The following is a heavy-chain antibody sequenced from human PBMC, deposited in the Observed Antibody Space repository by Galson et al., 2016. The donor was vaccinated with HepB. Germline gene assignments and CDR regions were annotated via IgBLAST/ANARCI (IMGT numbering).Heavy chain of an antibody. CDR2: MNPDSDTK. CDR1: GYTFTNYH. CDR3: ARGNYYAMDY. V-gene: IGHV1-8*01. Sequence: SVKVSCKASGYTFTNYHINWVRLATGQGLEWMGWMNPDSDTKGNAHKFQGRITMTRNTSINTAYMELSSLRSEDTAVYYRARGNYYAMDYWGQGTTVTVS. J-gene: IGHJ6*02.